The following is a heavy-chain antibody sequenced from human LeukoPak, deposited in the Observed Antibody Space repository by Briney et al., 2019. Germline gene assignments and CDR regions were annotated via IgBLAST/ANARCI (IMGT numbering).Heavy chain of an antibody. Sequence: SETLSLTCTVSGGSISSSSYYWGWIRQPPGKGLEWIGSIYYSGSTYYNPSLKSRVTISVDTSKNQFSLKLSSVTAAYTAVYYCARPYYYDSSGYYSSRDYWGQGTLVTVSS. V-gene: IGHV4-39*07. J-gene: IGHJ4*02. D-gene: IGHD3-22*01. CDR1: GGSISSSSYY. CDR3: ARPYYYDSSGYYSSRDY. CDR2: IYYSGST.